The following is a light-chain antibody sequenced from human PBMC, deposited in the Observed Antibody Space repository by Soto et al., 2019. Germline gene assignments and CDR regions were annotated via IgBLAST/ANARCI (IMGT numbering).Light chain of an antibody. CDR2: EVI. V-gene: IGLV2-18*02. Sequence: LTQPPSVSGSPGQSVTISCTGTSSDVGKYDRVSWYQQPPGTAPKLIIYEVINRPSGVPARFSGSKSGNTASLTISGLQAEDEADYYCSSYMSTSRYVFGAVTKVTVL. CDR3: SSYMSTSRYV. CDR1: SSDVGKYDR. J-gene: IGLJ1*01.